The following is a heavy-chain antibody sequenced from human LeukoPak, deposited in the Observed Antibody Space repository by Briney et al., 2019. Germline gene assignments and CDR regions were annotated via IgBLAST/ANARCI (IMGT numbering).Heavy chain of an antibody. Sequence: GASVKVSCKASGYTFTVYSINWLRQAPGQGLEWMGWITTSTGTPTYAQGFTGRFVFSLDTSVSTTYLHINSLKAEDTAVYYCARDASMINFDYWGQGSLVTVSS. CDR2: ITTSTGTP. CDR3: ARDASMINFDY. V-gene: IGHV7-4-1*02. J-gene: IGHJ4*02. D-gene: IGHD3-16*01. CDR1: GYTFTVYS.